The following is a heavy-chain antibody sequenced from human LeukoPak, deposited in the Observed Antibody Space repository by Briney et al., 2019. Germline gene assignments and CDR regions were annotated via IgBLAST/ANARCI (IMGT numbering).Heavy chain of an antibody. CDR1: GGSISSGGYS. CDR2: IYHSGST. Sequence: PSQTLSLTCAVSGGSISSGGYSWSWIRQPPGKGLEWIGYIYHSGSTYYNPSLKSRVTISVDTSKNQFSLKLSSVTAADTAVYYCARRGRGGAVAGPNWYFDLWGRGTLVTVSS. V-gene: IGHV4-30-2*01. CDR3: ARRGRGGAVAGPNWYFDL. J-gene: IGHJ2*01. D-gene: IGHD6-19*01.